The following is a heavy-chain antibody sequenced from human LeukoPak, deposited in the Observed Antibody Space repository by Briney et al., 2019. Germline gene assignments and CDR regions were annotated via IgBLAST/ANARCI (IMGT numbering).Heavy chain of an antibody. D-gene: IGHD3-16*01. CDR3: ARGSQEHIWGWFDP. J-gene: IGHJ5*02. Sequence: SETLSLTCTVSGGSISSYYWSWIRQPPGKGLEWIGYIYYSGSTNYNPSLKSRVTISVDTSKNQFSLKLSSVTAADTAVYYCARGSQEHIWGWFDPWGQGTLVTVSS. CDR2: IYYSGST. V-gene: IGHV4-59*01. CDR1: GGSISSYY.